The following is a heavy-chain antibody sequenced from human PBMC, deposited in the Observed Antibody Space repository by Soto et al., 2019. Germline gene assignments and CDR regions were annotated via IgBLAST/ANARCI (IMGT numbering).Heavy chain of an antibody. CDR3: ARGVGSGTYYNQYHWFDP. CDR1: GYTFTNYG. D-gene: IGHD3-10*01. CDR2: INTYNGNT. Sequence: ASVKVSCKASGYTFTNYGISWVRQAPGQGLEWMGWINTYNGNTNHAQKLRGRVTMTTDTSTSTAYMELRSLRPDDTAVYYCARGVGSGTYYNQYHWFDPWGQGTLVTVSS. V-gene: IGHV1-18*01. J-gene: IGHJ5*02.